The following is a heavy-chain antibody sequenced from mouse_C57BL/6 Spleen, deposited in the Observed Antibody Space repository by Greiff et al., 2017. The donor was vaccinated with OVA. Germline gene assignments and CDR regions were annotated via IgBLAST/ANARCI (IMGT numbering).Heavy chain of an antibody. D-gene: IGHD2-3*01. CDR2: INYDGSST. J-gene: IGHJ2*01. Sequence: DVQLVESEGGLVQPGSSMKLSCTASGFTFSDYYMAWVRQVPEKGLEWVANINYDGSSTYYLDSLKSRFIISRDNAKNILYLQMSSLKSEDTATYYCAREGIYDGYYDYFDYWGQGTTLTVSS. CDR3: AREGIYDGYYDYFDY. V-gene: IGHV5-16*01. CDR1: GFTFSDYY.